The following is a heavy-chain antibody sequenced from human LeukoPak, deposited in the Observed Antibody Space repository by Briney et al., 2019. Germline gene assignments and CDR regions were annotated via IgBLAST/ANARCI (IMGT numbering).Heavy chain of an antibody. V-gene: IGHV4-30-4*01. CDR1: GGSISRGGYY. D-gene: IGHD2/OR15-2a*01. CDR2: FYYSRTT. Sequence: PSQTLSLTCTVSGGSISRGGYYWNWIRQHPREGLEWIGYFYYSRTTSYNPSLKSRVTISVDTSKNQFSLKLSSVTAADTAVYYCARADLYGPVVDWGQGTLVTVSS. J-gene: IGHJ4*02. CDR3: ARADLYGPVVD.